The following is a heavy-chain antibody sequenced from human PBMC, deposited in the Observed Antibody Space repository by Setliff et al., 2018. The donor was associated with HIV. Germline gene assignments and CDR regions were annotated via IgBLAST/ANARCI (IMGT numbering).Heavy chain of an antibody. CDR2: IYTSGNA. Sequence: LRLSCAASGFTFSSYAMTWVRQLPGKGLEWIGHIYTSGNADYNPSLKSRLSISVDTSKKHFSLKLSSVTAADTAVYYCAADTGFYFDSTGYSTAFDIWGPGTMVTVSS. J-gene: IGHJ3*02. D-gene: IGHD3-22*01. V-gene: IGHV4-31*02. CDR3: AADTGFYFDSTGYSTAFDI. CDR1: GFTFSSYA.